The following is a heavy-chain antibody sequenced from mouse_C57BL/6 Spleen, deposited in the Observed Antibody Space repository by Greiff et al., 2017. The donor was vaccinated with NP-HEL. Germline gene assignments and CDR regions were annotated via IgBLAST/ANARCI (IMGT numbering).Heavy chain of an antibody. Sequence: QVQLQQPGAELVMPGASVKLSCKASGYTFTSYWMHWVKQRPGQGLEWIGEIDPSDSYTNYNQKFKGKSTLTVDKSSSTAYMQLSSLTSEDSAVYFCARPTPVDSGYFDVWGTGTTVTVSS. J-gene: IGHJ1*03. D-gene: IGHD1-1*01. CDR3: ARPTPVDSGYFDV. CDR2: IDPSDSYT. V-gene: IGHV1-69*01. CDR1: GYTFTSYW.